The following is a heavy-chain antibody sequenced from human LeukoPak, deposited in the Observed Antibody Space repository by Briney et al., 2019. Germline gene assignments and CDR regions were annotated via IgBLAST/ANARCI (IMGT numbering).Heavy chain of an antibody. CDR1: GGTFSSYA. D-gene: IGHD3-10*01. V-gene: IGHV1-69*05. Sequence: GASVKVSCKASGGTFSSYAISWVRQAPGQGLEWMGGIIPIFGTPNYAQKLQGRVTMTTDTSTSTAYMELRSLRSDDTAVYYCARSHYRANYYGSGSYGPFDYWGQGTLVTVSS. CDR2: IIPIFGTP. CDR3: ARSHYRANYYGSGSYGPFDY. J-gene: IGHJ4*02.